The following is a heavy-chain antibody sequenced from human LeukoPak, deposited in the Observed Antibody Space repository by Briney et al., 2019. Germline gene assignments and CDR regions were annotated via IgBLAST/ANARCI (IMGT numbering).Heavy chain of an antibody. CDR2: INRDESEK. Sequence: ETLSLTCAVYGGSFSGYYWSWIRQPPGKGLEWMANINRDESEKYYVDSVKGRFTISRDNSKNSVYLQMNSLKVEDTAVYFCARDNGGNLEYWGRGTLVTVSS. CDR1: GGSFSGYY. CDR3: ARDNGGNLEY. D-gene: IGHD4-23*01. J-gene: IGHJ4*02. V-gene: IGHV3-7*01.